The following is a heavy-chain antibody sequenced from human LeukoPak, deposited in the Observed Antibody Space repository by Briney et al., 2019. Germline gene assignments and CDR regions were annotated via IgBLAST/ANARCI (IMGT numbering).Heavy chain of an antibody. CDR1: GFTFSSYA. D-gene: IGHD6-19*01. Sequence: GSLRLSCAASGFTFSSYAMSWVRQAPGKGLEWIGSIYYSGSTYYNPSLKSRVTISVDTSKNQFSLKLSSVTAADTAVYYCASQDYSSGWYYWGQGTLVTVSS. CDR3: ASQDYSSGWYY. V-gene: IGHV4-39*01. J-gene: IGHJ4*02. CDR2: IYYSGST.